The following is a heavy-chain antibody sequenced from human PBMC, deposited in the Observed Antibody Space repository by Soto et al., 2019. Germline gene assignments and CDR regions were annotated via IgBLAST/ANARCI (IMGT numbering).Heavy chain of an antibody. V-gene: IGHV1-69*13. J-gene: IGHJ4*02. Sequence: SVKVSCKASGGTFSSYAISWVRQAPGQGLEWMGGIIPIFGTANYAQKFQGRVTITADESTSTAYMELSSLRSEDTAVYYCARGKSGSRDNLDCWGQGTLVTVSS. CDR3: ARGKSGSRDNLDC. CDR2: IIPIFGTA. D-gene: IGHD5-12*01. CDR1: GGTFSSYA.